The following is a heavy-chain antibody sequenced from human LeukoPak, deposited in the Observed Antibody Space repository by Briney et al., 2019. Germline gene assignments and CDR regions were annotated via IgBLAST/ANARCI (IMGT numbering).Heavy chain of an antibody. CDR2: IKIKTDGGTT. J-gene: IGHJ4*02. CDR1: GFTFSNAW. Sequence: NPGGSLRLSCAASGFTFSNAWMSWVRQAPGKGLEWVGRIKIKTDGGTTDYAAPVKGRFTISRDDSKNTLYLQMNSLKTEDTAVYYCTTDLAVVRGFDYWGQGTLVTVSS. D-gene: IGHD2-2*01. V-gene: IGHV3-15*01. CDR3: TTDLAVVRGFDY.